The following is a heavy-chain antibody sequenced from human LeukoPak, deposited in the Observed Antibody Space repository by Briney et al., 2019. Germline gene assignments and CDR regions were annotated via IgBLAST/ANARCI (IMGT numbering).Heavy chain of an antibody. CDR1: GFMFSSYD. CDR2: LTRTSSAT. D-gene: IGHD5-18*01. CDR3: ATGGSEYRSDWFDS. J-gene: IGHJ5*01. Sequence: GGSLRLSCVGSGFMFSSYDMNWVRQAPGRGLEWLSYLTRTSSATWYADSVKGRFTIFRDNAKSSLYLQMNSLRVEDTAVYYCATGGSEYRSDWFDSWGQGTLVNVAS. V-gene: IGHV3-48*01.